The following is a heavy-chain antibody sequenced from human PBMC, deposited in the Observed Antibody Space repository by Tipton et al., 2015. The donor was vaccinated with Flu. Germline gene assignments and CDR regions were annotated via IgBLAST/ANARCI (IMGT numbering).Heavy chain of an antibody. D-gene: IGHD5-24*01. Sequence: SLRLSCAASGFTFSSYWMSWVRQAPGKGLEWVANIKQDGSKENYVDSVRGRFTISRDNAKNSLYLQMNSLRAEDTAVYYCARGPPDRDKDLWGQGTLVIVSS. CDR3: ARGPPDRDKDL. J-gene: IGHJ4*02. CDR1: GFTFSSYW. CDR2: IKQDGSKE. V-gene: IGHV3-7*03.